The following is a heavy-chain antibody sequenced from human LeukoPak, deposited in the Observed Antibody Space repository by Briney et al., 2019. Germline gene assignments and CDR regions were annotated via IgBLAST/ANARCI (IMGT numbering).Heavy chain of an antibody. V-gene: IGHV1-2*02. CDR2: INPNSGGT. Sequence: ASVKVSCTASGYTFTSYGISWVRQAPGQGLEWMGWINPNSGGTNYAQKFQGRVTMTRDTSISTAYMELSRLRSDDTAVYYCATDTAMVRYSYYYYYMDVWGKGTTVTISS. CDR3: ATDTAMVRYSYYYYYMDV. D-gene: IGHD5-18*01. CDR1: GYTFTSYG. J-gene: IGHJ6*03.